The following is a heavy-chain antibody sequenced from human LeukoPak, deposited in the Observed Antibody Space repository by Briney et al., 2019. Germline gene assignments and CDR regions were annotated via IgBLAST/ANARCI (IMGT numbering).Heavy chain of an antibody. CDR3: ASRLPTTVTTGDSTDY. D-gene: IGHD4-11*01. CDR2: IYHSGST. Sequence: PSETLSLTCAVSGYSISSGYYWGWIRQPPGKGLEWIGSIYHSGSTYYNPSLKSRVTISVDTSKNQFSLKLCSVTAADTAVYYCASRLPTTVTTGDSTDYWGQGTLVTVSS. V-gene: IGHV4-38-2*01. J-gene: IGHJ4*02. CDR1: GYSISSGYY.